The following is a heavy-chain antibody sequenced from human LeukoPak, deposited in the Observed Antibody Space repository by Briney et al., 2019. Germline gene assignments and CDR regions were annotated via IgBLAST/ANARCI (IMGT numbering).Heavy chain of an antibody. CDR1: GGSISSGGYY. Sequence: SETLSLTCTVSGGSISSGGYYCSWIRQHPGKGLEWIGYIYYSGSTYYNPSLKSRVTISVDTSKNQFSLKLSSVTAADTAVYYCAATVDIVATAGHDAFDIWGQGTMVTVSS. D-gene: IGHD5-12*01. V-gene: IGHV4-31*03. CDR2: IYYSGST. CDR3: AATVDIVATAGHDAFDI. J-gene: IGHJ3*02.